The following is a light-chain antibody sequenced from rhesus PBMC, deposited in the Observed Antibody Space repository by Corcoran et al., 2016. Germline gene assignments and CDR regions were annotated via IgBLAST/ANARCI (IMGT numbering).Light chain of an antibody. CDR2: KAS. V-gene: IGKV1-22*01. CDR1: QIISSW. CDR3: QQCTSSPLT. Sequence: DIQMTQSPSSLSASVGDTVTITCRASQIISSWLAWYQQKPGKDPNLLIYKASRLQSGVPSRFSVSGAGTDSILPISSLQSEDFAAYFCQQCTSSPLTFGGGTKVELK. J-gene: IGKJ4*01.